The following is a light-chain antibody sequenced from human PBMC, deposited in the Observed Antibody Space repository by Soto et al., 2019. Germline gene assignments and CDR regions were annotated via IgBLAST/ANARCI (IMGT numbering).Light chain of an antibody. CDR2: AAS. CDR1: QSISGY. J-gene: IGKJ5*01. CDR3: QQSYSTPFT. Sequence: DIQMNQSPSSLSACVGDRVTITCRASQSISGYLNWYQQKPGKAPKLLIYAASSLQSGVPSRFSGSGSGTDFTLTISSLQPEDFATYYCQQSYSTPFTFGQGTRLEI. V-gene: IGKV1-39*01.